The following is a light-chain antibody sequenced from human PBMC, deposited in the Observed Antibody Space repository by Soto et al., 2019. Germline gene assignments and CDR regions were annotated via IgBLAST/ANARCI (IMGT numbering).Light chain of an antibody. CDR2: EVN. CDR1: SSDIGRYDL. V-gene: IGLV2-23*02. J-gene: IGLJ2*01. Sequence: QSALAQPASVSGSPGQSITISCTGTSSDIGRYDLVSWYQQHPGKAPKLVIYEVNERPSGVSNRFSGSKSGNTASLTISGLQAEDEADYYCCSHAGSGSVVFGGGTKLTVL. CDR3: CSHAGSGSVV.